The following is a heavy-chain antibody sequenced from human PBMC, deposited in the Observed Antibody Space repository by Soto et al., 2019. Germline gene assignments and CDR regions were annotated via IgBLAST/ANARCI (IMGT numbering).Heavy chain of an antibody. D-gene: IGHD4-17*01. CDR1: GGTFSSYT. J-gene: IGHJ1*01. Sequence: QVQLVQSGAEVKKPGSSVKVSCKASGGTFSSYTISWVRQAPGQGLEWMGRIIPILGIANYAQKFQGRVTITADKSTSTAYMELSSLRSEDTAVYYCESKYVDYAFQHWGQGTLVTVSS. V-gene: IGHV1-69*02. CDR3: ESKYVDYAFQH. CDR2: IIPILGIA.